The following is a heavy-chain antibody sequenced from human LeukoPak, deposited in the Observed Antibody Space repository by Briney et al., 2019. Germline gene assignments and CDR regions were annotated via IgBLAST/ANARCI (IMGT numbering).Heavy chain of an antibody. CDR2: ISGSGGST. Sequence: GGSLRLSCAASGFTFSSYAMSWVRQAPGKGLEWVSAISGSGGSTYYADSVKGRFTISRDNSKNTLYLQMNSLRAEDTAVYYCAYSYSSGWFVDYWGQGTLVTVSS. CDR1: GFTFSSYA. CDR3: AYSYSSGWFVDY. J-gene: IGHJ4*02. D-gene: IGHD6-19*01. V-gene: IGHV3-23*01.